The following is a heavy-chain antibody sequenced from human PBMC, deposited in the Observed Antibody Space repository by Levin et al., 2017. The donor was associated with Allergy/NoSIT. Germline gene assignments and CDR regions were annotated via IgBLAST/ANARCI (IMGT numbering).Heavy chain of an antibody. Sequence: GGSLRLSCAASGFTFDDYAMHWVRQAPGKGLEWVSGISWNSGSIGYADSVKGRFTISRDNAKNSLYLQMNSLRAEDTALYYCAKGVGSSSWFGFDYWGQGTLVTVSS. CDR1: GFTFDDYA. CDR3: AKGVGSSSWFGFDY. D-gene: IGHD6-13*01. J-gene: IGHJ4*02. V-gene: IGHV3-9*01. CDR2: ISWNSGSI.